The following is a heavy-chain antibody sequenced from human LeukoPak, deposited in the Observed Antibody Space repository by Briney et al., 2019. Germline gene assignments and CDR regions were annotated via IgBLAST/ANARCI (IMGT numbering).Heavy chain of an antibody. CDR2: IYYSGST. V-gene: IGHV4-30-4*01. CDR3: AREKIVVQTSAPYGMDV. Sequence: PSETLSLTCTVSGGSISSGDYYWRWIRQPPGTGLEWIGYIYYSGSTYYNPSLKSRVTISVDTSKDQFSLKLSSVTAANTAVYYCAREKIVVQTSAPYGMDVWGKGTTVTVSS. D-gene: IGHD2-2*01. J-gene: IGHJ6*04. CDR1: GGSISSGDYY.